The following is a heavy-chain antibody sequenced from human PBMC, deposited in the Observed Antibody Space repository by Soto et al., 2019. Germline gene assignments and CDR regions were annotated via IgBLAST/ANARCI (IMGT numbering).Heavy chain of an antibody. CDR2: ISAYNGNT. CDR3: ARGDPTYFDY. Sequence: ASVEVSRKASDYTFSNDGITRVRQAPGQGLEWMGWISAYNGNTNYAQKLQGRVAMTTDTSTSTAYMELRSLRSDDTAVYYCARGDPTYFDYWGQGTLVTVSS. J-gene: IGHJ4*02. CDR1: DYTFSNDG. D-gene: IGHD1-26*01. V-gene: IGHV1-18*01.